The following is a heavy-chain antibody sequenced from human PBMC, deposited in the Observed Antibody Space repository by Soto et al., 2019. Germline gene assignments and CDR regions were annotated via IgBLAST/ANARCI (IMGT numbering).Heavy chain of an antibody. CDR1: GYTFTSYY. Sequence: ASVKVSCKASGYTFTSYYMHWVRQAPGQGLEWMGIINPSGGSTSYAQKFQGRVTITRDTSTSTVYMELSSLRSEDTAVYYCATLAALGIAVDVPRRYYYYGMDVWGQGTTVTVSS. V-gene: IGHV1-46*01. CDR2: INPSGGST. CDR3: ATLAALGIAVDVPRRYYYYGMDV. D-gene: IGHD6-19*01. J-gene: IGHJ6*02.